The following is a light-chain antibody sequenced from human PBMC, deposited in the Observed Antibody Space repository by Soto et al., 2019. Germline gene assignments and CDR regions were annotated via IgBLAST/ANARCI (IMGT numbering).Light chain of an antibody. CDR3: QQYDNWPET. J-gene: IGKJ1*01. CDR2: GAS. V-gene: IGKV3-15*01. CDR1: QSVSRN. Sequence: EIVMTQSPATVSVSPGARATLSCRASQSVSRNLAWYQQRPGQAPRLLIYGASTRGTGISARFSGSGSGTEFTLTISSLQSEDFAVYFCQQYDNWPETFGQGTKVDIK.